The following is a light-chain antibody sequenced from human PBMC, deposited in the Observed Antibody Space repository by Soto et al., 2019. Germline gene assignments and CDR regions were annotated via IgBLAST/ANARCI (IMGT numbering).Light chain of an antibody. CDR2: SSI. CDR1: ASNIGSKS. Sequence: QLVLTQPPSASGTPGQRVTISCSGSASNIGSKSVNWYQQFPGTAPKLLIYSSIYRPSGVPARMSAYKSGTSASLAISGLQSEDEAYYYCAAWDDSLDEYVFGTGTKLTVL. V-gene: IGLV1-44*01. CDR3: AAWDDSLDEYV. J-gene: IGLJ1*01.